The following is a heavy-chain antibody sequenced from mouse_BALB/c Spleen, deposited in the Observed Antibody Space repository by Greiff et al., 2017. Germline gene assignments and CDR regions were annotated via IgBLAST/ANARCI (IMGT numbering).Heavy chain of an antibody. CDR1: GFTFSSYG. Sequence: EVKLVESGGDLVKPGGSLKLSCAASGFTFSSYGMSWVRQTPDKRLEWVATISSGGSYTYYPDSVKGRFTISRDNAKNTLYLQMSSLKSEDTAMYYCARQFITTATDAMDYWGQGTSVTVSS. V-gene: IGHV5-6*01. D-gene: IGHD1-2*01. CDR3: ARQFITTATDAMDY. CDR2: ISSGGSYT. J-gene: IGHJ4*01.